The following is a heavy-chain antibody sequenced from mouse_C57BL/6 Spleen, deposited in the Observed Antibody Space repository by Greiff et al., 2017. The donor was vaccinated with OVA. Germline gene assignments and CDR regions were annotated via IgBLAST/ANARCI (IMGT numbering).Heavy chain of an antibody. CDR3: ARGPHYYGSSYDAMDY. J-gene: IGHJ4*01. CDR1: GFTFSSYA. V-gene: IGHV5-4*03. CDR2: ISDGGSYT. D-gene: IGHD1-1*01. Sequence: EVKVVESGGGLVKPGGSLKLSCAASGFTFSSYAMSWVRQTPEKRLEWVATISDGGSYTYYPDNVKGRFTISRDNAKNNLYLQMSHLKSEDTAMYYCARGPHYYGSSYDAMDYWGQGTSVTVSS.